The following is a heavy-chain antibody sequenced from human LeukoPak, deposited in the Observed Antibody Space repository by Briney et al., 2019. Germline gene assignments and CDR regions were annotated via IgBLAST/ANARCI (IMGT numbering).Heavy chain of an antibody. V-gene: IGHV5-51*01. CDR3: ARGSGWWDNWFDP. D-gene: IGHD6-19*01. J-gene: IGHJ5*02. Sequence: GESLKISCRGSGYTFNKYWIGWVRQMPGKGLEWMGIIYPGNSDTRYSPSFQGQVTISADKSISTIYLQWSSLKASDTAMYYCARGSGWWDNWFDPWGQGTLVTVSS. CDR1: GYTFNKYW. CDR2: IYPGNSDT.